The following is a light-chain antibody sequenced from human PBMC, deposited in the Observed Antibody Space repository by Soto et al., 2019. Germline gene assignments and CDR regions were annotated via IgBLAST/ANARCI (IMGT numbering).Light chain of an antibody. V-gene: IGKV3-11*01. Sequence: IVLTQSPGTLSLSPGERATLSCRASQNVANYLDWYQQKPGQAPRLLIYESSNRATGIAARFSGSGSGTDFTLTISSLQPEDFATYYCQQSYSTPRTFGQGTKVDIK. CDR3: QQSYSTPRT. CDR2: ESS. J-gene: IGKJ1*01. CDR1: QNVANY.